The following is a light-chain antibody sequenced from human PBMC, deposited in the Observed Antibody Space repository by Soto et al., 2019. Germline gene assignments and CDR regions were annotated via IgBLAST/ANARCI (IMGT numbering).Light chain of an antibody. Sequence: EIVLTQSPGTLSLSPGERATLSCRASQSVSSDSLAWYQHKPGQAPRLLIYGASSRATDIPDRFSGSGSGTDFTLTISRLEPEDFAVYYCQQYGSSPRTFGQGTKVEIK. CDR1: QSVSSDS. CDR2: GAS. V-gene: IGKV3-20*01. J-gene: IGKJ1*01. CDR3: QQYGSSPRT.